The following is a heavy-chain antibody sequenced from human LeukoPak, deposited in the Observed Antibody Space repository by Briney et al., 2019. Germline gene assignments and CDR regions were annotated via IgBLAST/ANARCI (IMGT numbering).Heavy chain of an antibody. Sequence: SETLSLTCTVSGGSISSYYWSWIRQPPGKGLEWIGYIYYSGSTNYNPSLKSRVTISVDTSKNQFSLKLSSVTAADTSVYYCARALTYGDYVSDAFDIWGQGTMVTVSS. CDR3: ARALTYGDYVSDAFDI. V-gene: IGHV4-59*01. J-gene: IGHJ3*02. CDR2: IYYSGST. D-gene: IGHD4-17*01. CDR1: GGSISSYY.